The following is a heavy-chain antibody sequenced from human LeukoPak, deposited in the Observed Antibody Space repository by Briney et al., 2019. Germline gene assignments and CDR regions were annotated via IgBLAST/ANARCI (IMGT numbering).Heavy chain of an antibody. CDR3: AKDPDYDHPGGEFDY. CDR2: INSDGSTT. V-gene: IGHV3-74*01. D-gene: IGHD3-16*01. Sequence: GGSLRLSCAASGFTFISYWMHWVRQAPGKGLVWVSRINSDGSTTSYAASVKGRFTISRDTAKNTLYLQMNSLRAEDTAVYYCAKDPDYDHPGGEFDYWGQGTLVTVSS. CDR1: GFTFISYW. J-gene: IGHJ4*02.